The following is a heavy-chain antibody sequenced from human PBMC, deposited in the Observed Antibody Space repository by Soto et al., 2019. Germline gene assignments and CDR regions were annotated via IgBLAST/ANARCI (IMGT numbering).Heavy chain of an antibody. J-gene: IGHJ6*03. CDR2: INGGNGKS. Sequence: ASVKVSCKASGYTFSTDEMHWGRKAPGQRPEWMGWINGGNGKSKYSETLQGRVTFTRDTSASTAYMELTSLRSEDTAVYYCARGGGATFTHCYYYMDVWGTGTTVTVSS. CDR1: GYTFSTDE. D-gene: IGHD1-26*01. V-gene: IGHV1-3*01. CDR3: ARGGGATFTHCYYYMDV.